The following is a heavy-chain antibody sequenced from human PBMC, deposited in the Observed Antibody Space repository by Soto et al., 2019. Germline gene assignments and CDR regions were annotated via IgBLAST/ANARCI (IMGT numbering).Heavy chain of an antibody. J-gene: IGHJ4*02. CDR1: GFTFSSHA. CDR2: ITGSGGST. V-gene: IGHV3-23*01. D-gene: IGHD6-19*01. Sequence: EVQLLESGGGLVQPGGSLRLSCAVSGFTFSSHAMSWVRQAPGKGLECVSSITGSGGSTYYADSVKGRFTISRDKSKNTLYLQMNRLRGEGTAVYYCAKDLQFSGWLSAQTFDYWGQGTQVTVSS. CDR3: AKDLQFSGWLSAQTFDY.